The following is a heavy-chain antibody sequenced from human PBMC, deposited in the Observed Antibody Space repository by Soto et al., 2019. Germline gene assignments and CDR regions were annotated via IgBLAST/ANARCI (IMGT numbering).Heavy chain of an antibody. V-gene: IGHV5-10-1*01. CDR1: GYSFTSYW. D-gene: IGHD3-10*01. CDR2: IDPSDSYT. Sequence: GESLKISCKGSGYSFTSYWIGWVRQMPGKGLEWMGRIDPSDSYTNYSPSFQGHVTISADKSISTAYLQWSSLKASDTAMYYCARYQGSGSYPDHYYGMDVWGQGTTVTAP. CDR3: ARYQGSGSYPDHYYGMDV. J-gene: IGHJ6*02.